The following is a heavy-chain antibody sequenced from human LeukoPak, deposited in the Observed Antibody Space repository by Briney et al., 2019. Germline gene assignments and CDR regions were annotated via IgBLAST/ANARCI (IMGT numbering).Heavy chain of an antibody. V-gene: IGHV3-7*03. J-gene: IGHJ4*02. CDR3: ARGYRYAVY. Sequence: GGSLRLSCAASGFTFSTYWMSWVRQAPGKGLEWVASINQDGSGKDYVDSLKGRFTISRDNTKNSLYLQMNSLRAEDTAVYYCARGYRYAVYWGQGTLVTVSS. CDR2: INQDGSGK. D-gene: IGHD6-13*01. CDR1: GFTFSTYW.